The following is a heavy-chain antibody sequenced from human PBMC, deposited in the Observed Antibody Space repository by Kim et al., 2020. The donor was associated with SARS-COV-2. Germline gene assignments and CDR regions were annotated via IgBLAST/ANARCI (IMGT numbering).Heavy chain of an antibody. CDR3: AKFQVPWFGELLHRLSCFDY. CDR2: ISGSGGST. D-gene: IGHD3-10*01. CDR1: GFTFSSYA. J-gene: IGHJ4*02. V-gene: IGHV3-23*01. Sequence: GGSLRLSCAASGFTFSSYAMSWVRQAPGKGLEWVSAISGSGGSTYYADSVKGRFTISRDNSKNTLYLQMNSLRAEDTAVYYCAKFQVPWFGELLHRLSCFDYWGQGTLVTVSS.